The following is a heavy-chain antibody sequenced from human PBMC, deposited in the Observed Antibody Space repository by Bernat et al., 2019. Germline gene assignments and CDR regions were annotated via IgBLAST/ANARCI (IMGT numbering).Heavy chain of an antibody. CDR2: IIPIFGTA. CDR3: ASPVFHGYRSSWYEFDY. D-gene: IGHD6-13*01. V-gene: IGHV1-69*01. Sequence: QVQLVQSRAEVKKPGSSVKVSCKASGGTFSSYAISWVRQAPGQGLEWMGGIIPIFGTANYAQKFQGRVTITADESTSTAYMELSSLRSEDTAVYYCASPVFHGYRSSWYEFDYWGQGTLVTVSS. CDR1: GGTFSSYA. J-gene: IGHJ4*02.